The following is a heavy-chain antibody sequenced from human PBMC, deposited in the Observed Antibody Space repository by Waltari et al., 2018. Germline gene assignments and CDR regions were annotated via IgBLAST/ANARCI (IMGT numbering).Heavy chain of an antibody. CDR1: GFTFSSYA. Sequence: QVQLVESGGGVVQPGRSLRLSCAASGFTFSSYAMHWVRQAPGKGLEWVAVISYDGSNKYYADSVKGRFTISRDNSKNTLYLQMNSLRAEDTAVYYCARPLSSGDYFYYGMDVWGQGTTVTVSS. V-gene: IGHV3-30*01. CDR3: ARPLSSGDYFYYGMDV. J-gene: IGHJ6*02. CDR2: ISYDGSNK. D-gene: IGHD3-22*01.